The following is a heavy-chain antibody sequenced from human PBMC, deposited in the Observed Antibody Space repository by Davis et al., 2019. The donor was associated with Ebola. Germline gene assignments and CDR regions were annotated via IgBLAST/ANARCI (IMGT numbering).Heavy chain of an antibody. CDR3: TSTSDRIVY. CDR1: GFTFSGSA. CDR2: IRSKANSYAT. J-gene: IGHJ4*02. Sequence: GESLKISCAASGFTFSGSAMHWVRQASGKGLEWVGRIRSKANSYATAYAASVKGRFTISRDDSKNTAYLQMNSLKTEDTAVYYCTSTSDRIVYWGQGTLVTVSS. V-gene: IGHV3-73*01.